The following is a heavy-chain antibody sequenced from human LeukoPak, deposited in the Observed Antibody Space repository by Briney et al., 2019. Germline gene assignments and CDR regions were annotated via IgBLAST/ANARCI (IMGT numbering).Heavy chain of an antibody. D-gene: IGHD4-11*01. CDR2: IYHSGST. J-gene: IGHJ5*02. V-gene: IGHV4-30-2*01. CDR3: AREPTRENWFDP. Sequence: SETLSLTCTVSGGSISSGGYYWSWIRQPPGKGLEWIGYIYHSGSTYYNPSLKSRVTISVDRSKNQSSLKLSSVTAADTAVYYCAREPTRENWFDPWGQGTLVTVSS. CDR1: GGSISSGGYY.